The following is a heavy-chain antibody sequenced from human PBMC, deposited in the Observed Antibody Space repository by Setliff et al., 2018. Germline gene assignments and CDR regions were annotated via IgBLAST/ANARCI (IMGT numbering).Heavy chain of an antibody. D-gene: IGHD1-26*01. Sequence: SETLSLTCAVSGYSITSGCYWGWIRQPPGKGLEWIGSLYHSGSTYYNPSLKSRVTISLDTSKNQFSLKLNSVTAADTAVYYCARLTSGNSHLDYWGQGTLVTVS. CDR3: ARLTSGNSHLDY. J-gene: IGHJ4*02. V-gene: IGHV4-38-2*01. CDR2: LYHSGST. CDR1: GYSITSGCY.